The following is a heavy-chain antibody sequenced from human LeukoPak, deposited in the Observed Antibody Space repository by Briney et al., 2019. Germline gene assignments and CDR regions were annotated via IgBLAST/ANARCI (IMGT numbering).Heavy chain of an antibody. Sequence: ASVKVSCKASGYTFTGYYVHWVRQAPGQGLEWTGWISAYNGNTNYAQRFEGRVTMTTDTSTTTAYMELKSLRSDDTAVYYCTRTGYLRSRHFDNWGQGTLVIVSS. J-gene: IGHJ4*02. CDR1: GYTFTGYY. CDR2: ISAYNGNT. V-gene: IGHV1-18*04. D-gene: IGHD6-13*01. CDR3: TRTGYLRSRHFDN.